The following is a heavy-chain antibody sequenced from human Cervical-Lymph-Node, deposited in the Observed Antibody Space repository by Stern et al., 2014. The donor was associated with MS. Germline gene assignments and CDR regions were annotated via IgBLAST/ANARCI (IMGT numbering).Heavy chain of an antibody. CDR2: FYTRGCP. J-gene: IGHJ4*02. V-gene: IGHV4-39*01. D-gene: IGHD4-17*01. Sequence: QVQLQESGPGLVKPSETLSLTCTVSGASISSTSYYLGWIRQPPGKGLGWIGIFYTRGCPSSTPSLKTEVPISVDTSKTHSSLKVPSVTAADTAVYYCASPKWGAGDYADYWGQGTLVTVSS. CDR3: ASPKWGAGDYADY. CDR1: GASISSTSYY.